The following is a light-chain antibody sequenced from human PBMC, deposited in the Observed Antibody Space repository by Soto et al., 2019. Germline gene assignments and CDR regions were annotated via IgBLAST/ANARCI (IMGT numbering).Light chain of an antibody. CDR3: LQDYAYPRT. CDR2: ASS. Sequence: AIQMTQSPSSLSASVGDRVTITCRASQGIRNDLAWYQQRPGKAPKLLIYASSNLQSGVPSRFRGSGSGADFTLTISSLQPEDFATYYCLQDYAYPRTFGQGTKVEI. J-gene: IGKJ1*01. V-gene: IGKV1-6*01. CDR1: QGIRND.